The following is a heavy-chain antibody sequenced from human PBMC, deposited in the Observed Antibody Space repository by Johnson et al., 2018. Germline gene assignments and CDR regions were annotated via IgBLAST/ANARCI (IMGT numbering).Heavy chain of an antibody. CDR3: ARDQNVDASGKPDS. CDR1: GFTFSIYA. D-gene: IGHD3-10*01. Sequence: VQLVESGGGLVQPGGSLRLPCAASGFTFSIYAMSWVRQAPGKGLEWVSALSGRGGSPYYADPVKGGFTISRDNSKNPLYLQMNSLRAEDTAVYYCARDQNVDASGKPDSWGQGTMVTVSS. CDR2: LSGRGGSP. V-gene: IGHV3-23*04. J-gene: IGHJ3*01.